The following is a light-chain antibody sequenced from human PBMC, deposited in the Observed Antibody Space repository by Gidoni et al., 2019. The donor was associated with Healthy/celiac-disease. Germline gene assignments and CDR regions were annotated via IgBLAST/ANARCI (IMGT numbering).Light chain of an antibody. V-gene: IGKV1-9*01. Sequence: IQLTQSPSSLSASVGDRVTITCRASQGISSYLAWYQQKPGNAPKLLIYAASTLQSGVPSRFSGSGSGTDFTLTISSLQPEDFATYYCQQLNSYPPTFGQGTKVEIK. CDR3: QQLNSYPPT. J-gene: IGKJ1*01. CDR1: QGISSY. CDR2: AAS.